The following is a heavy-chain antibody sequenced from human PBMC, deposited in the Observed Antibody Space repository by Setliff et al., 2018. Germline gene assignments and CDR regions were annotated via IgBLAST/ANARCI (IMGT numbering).Heavy chain of an antibody. V-gene: IGHV1-2*02. Sequence: ASVKVSCKASGYTFTGYYMHWVRQAPGQGLEWMGWINPNSGGTNYAQRFQGRVTITADKSTNTAYMELSSLRSEDTAVYYCAREMTTDKNHYLDFWGQGTLVTVSS. CDR2: INPNSGGT. J-gene: IGHJ4*02. D-gene: IGHD4-4*01. CDR3: AREMTTDKNHYLDF. CDR1: GYTFTGYY.